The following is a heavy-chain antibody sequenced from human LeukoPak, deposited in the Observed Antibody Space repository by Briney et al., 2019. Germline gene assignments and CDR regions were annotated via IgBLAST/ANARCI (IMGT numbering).Heavy chain of an antibody. D-gene: IGHD3-22*01. CDR3: ARDFFHSSVSRPFDY. V-gene: IGHV3-21*01. Sequence: GGSLRLSCAASGFTFGAYTINWVRQAPGKGLEWVSCIFSRSESILYADSVRGRFTISRDNAKNSLYLQMDSLRVEDAAIYCCARDFFHSSVSRPFDYWGQGTLVTVSS. CDR2: IFSRSESI. J-gene: IGHJ4*02. CDR1: GFTFGAYT.